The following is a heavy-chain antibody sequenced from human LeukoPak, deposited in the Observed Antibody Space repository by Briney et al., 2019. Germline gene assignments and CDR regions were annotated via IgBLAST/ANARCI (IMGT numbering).Heavy chain of an antibody. CDR1: GGSISSYY. CDR2: IYTSGST. J-gene: IGHJ3*02. D-gene: IGHD2-8*01. CDR3: ARFNGFPWAFDI. V-gene: IGHV4-4*09. Sequence: SETPSLTCTVSGGSISSYYWSWIRQPPGKGLEWIGYIYTSGSTNYNPSLKSRVTISVDTSKNQFSLKLSSVTAADTAVYYCARFNGFPWAFDIWGQGTMVTVSS.